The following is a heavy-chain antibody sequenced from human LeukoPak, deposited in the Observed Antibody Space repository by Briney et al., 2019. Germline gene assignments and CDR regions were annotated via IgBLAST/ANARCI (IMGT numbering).Heavy chain of an antibody. CDR2: IKQDGSEK. D-gene: IGHD2-15*01. J-gene: IGHJ1*01. CDR1: GFTFNTYW. CDR3: ARGYDGGGYFQY. Sequence: PGGSLRLSCAASGFTFNTYWMDWVRQAPGKGLEWVANIKQDGSEKLYVDSVKGRFTISRDNAKNSLYPQMNSLRAEDTAVYYCARGYDGGGYFQYWGQGTLVTVSS. V-gene: IGHV3-7*01.